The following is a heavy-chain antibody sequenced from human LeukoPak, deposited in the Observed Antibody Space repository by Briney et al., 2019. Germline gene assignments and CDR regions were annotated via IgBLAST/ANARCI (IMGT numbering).Heavy chain of an antibody. CDR2: ISYDGNNE. V-gene: IGHV3-30-3*01. D-gene: IGHD3-3*02. Sequence: QSGGSLRPSCAASGFTFSSYAMHWVRQAPGKGLEWVAVISYDGNNEYYADSVKGRFTISRDNSKNTLYLQMNSLRTEDTAVYYCARPFHNFFDYWGQGTLVTVSS. J-gene: IGHJ4*02. CDR1: GFTFSSYA. CDR3: ARPFHNFFDY.